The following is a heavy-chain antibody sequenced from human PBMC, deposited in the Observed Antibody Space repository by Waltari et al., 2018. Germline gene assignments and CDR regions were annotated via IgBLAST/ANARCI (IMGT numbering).Heavy chain of an antibody. V-gene: IGHV5-51*01. Sequence: EVQLEQSGAEVKKPGESLKISCNGSGYSCAKDWNGWVRQMPGKGLEWMGFIYPGDSNTKYSLSFQGQVTISADTSISTAYLQWSSLKASDTAIYFCARQNIHSYGYGYFDFWGQGTLVTVSS. CDR2: IYPGDSNT. D-gene: IGHD5-18*01. J-gene: IGHJ4*02. CDR1: GYSCAKDW. CDR3: ARQNIHSYGYGYFDF.